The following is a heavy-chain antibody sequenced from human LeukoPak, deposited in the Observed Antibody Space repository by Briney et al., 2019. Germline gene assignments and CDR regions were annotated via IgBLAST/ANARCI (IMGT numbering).Heavy chain of an antibody. V-gene: IGHV3-9*01. D-gene: IGHD5-18*01. CDR1: GFTFSSYA. CDR2: ISWNSGSI. J-gene: IGHJ1*01. CDR3: AKDRGYSYGYVGNFQH. Sequence: PGGSLRLSCAASGFTFSSYAMSWVRQAPGKGLEWVSGISWNSGSIGYADSVKGRFTISRDNAKNSLYLQMNSLRAEDTALYYCAKDRGYSYGYVGNFQHWGQGTLVTVSS.